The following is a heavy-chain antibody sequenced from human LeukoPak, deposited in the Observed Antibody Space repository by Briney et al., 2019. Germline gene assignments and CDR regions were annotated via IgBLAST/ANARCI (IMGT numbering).Heavy chain of an antibody. J-gene: IGHJ5*02. CDR3: ATSTVSIAAAGTVWFDP. D-gene: IGHD6-13*01. V-gene: IGHV1-8*01. Sequence: ASVKVSCKASGYTFTSYDINWVRQATGQGLEWMGWMNPNSGNTGYAQKFQGRVTMTRNTSISTAYMELSSLRSEDTAVYYCATSTVSIAAAGTVWFDPWGQGTLVTVSS. CDR2: MNPNSGNT. CDR1: GYTFTSYD.